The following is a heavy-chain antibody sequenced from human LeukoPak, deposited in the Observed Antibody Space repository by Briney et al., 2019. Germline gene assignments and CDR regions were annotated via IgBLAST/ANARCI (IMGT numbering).Heavy chain of an antibody. V-gene: IGHV4-30-4*08. J-gene: IGHJ4*02. CDR1: GGSISSGDYY. D-gene: IGHD3-22*01. Sequence: SETLSLTCTVSGGSISSGDYYRSWIRQPPGKGLEWIGYIYYSGSTYYNPSLKSRVTISVDTSKNQFSLKLSSVTAADTAVYYCARGRDHYDSSGYYFDYWGQGTLVTVSS. CDR2: IYYSGST. CDR3: ARGRDHYDSSGYYFDY.